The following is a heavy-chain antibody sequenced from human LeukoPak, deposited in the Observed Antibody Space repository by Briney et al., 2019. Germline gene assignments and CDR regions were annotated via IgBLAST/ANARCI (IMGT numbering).Heavy chain of an antibody. CDR2: IIEKGNA. CDR1: GVSFSSYS. V-gene: IGHV4-34*01. D-gene: IGHD3-10*01. Sequence: NSSETLSLTCALYGVSFSSYSWSWTWIRQTPEKGLEWIGEIIEKGNANYNPSLKSRVTIDLDTSKNQFSLKLTSMTAADTAMYYCARGYYPPRWYFDLWGRGTLVTVSS. J-gene: IGHJ2*01. CDR3: ARGYYPPRWYFDL.